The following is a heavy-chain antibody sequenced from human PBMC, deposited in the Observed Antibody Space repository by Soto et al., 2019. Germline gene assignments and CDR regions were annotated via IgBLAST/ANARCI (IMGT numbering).Heavy chain of an antibody. CDR1: GYTFTSYG. J-gene: IGHJ5*02. D-gene: IGHD6-19*01. CDR3: ARVLSSSGWYKWFDP. V-gene: IGHV1-18*01. Sequence: ASVKVSCKASGYTFTSYGISWVRQAPGQGLEWMGWISAYNGNTNYAQKLQGRVTMTTDTSTSTAYMELRSLRSDDTAVYYCARVLSSSGWYKWFDPWGQGTLVTVSS. CDR2: ISAYNGNT.